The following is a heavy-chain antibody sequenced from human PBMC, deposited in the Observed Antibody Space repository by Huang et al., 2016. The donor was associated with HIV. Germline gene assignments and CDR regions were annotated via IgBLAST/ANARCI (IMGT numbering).Heavy chain of an antibody. Sequence: QLQLQESGPGLVKPSETLSLTCTVSGGSIRSDNYYWDWIRQPPGKGVEWIGSSYYSGSTYYSPTLKSRVTITVDTAKNQFSLKMRSVTAADTAVYYCARLPGSITMIRGVITDPYWGQGTLVTVSS. D-gene: IGHD3-10*01. CDR2: SYYSGST. J-gene: IGHJ4*02. CDR3: ARLPGSITMIRGVITDPY. V-gene: IGHV4-39*01. CDR1: GGSIRSDNYY.